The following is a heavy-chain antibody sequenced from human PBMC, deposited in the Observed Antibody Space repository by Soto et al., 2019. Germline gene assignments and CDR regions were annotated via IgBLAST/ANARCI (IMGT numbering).Heavy chain of an antibody. CDR1: GYTFTRYD. J-gene: IGHJ6*02. CDR2: INPSGGST. V-gene: IGHV1-46*01. D-gene: IGHD6-6*01. Sequence: QVQLVQSGAEVKKPGASVKVSCKASGYTFTRYDMHWVRQAPGQGLEWMGLINPSGGSTSYAQKFQGRVTMTRDTSTSTVYMEVSSLRSEDTAVYYCASPFEYSSSKYYGMDVWGQGTTVTVSS. CDR3: ASPFEYSSSKYYGMDV.